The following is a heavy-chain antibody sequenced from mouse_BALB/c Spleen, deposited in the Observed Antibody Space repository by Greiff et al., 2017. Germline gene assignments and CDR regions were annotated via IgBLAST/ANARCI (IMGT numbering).Heavy chain of an antibody. J-gene: IGHJ2*01. V-gene: IGHV1-7*01. CDR3: ARSHYGNHYFDY. CDR2: INPSTGYT. Sequence: QVQLQQSGAELAKPGASVKMSCKASGYTFTSYWMHWVKQRPGQGLEWIGYINPSTGYTEYNQKFKDKATLTADKSSSTAYMQLSSLTSEDSAVYYCARSHYGNHYFDYWGQATTLTVSS. D-gene: IGHD2-1*01. CDR1: GYTFTSYW.